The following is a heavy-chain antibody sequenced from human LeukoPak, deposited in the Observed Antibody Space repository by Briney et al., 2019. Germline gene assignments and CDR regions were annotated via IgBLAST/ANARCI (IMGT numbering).Heavy chain of an antibody. V-gene: IGHV3-21*01. D-gene: IGHD2-15*01. CDR3: ARGPQFCSGGSCFGYYFDY. CDR2: ISASGSHI. J-gene: IGHJ4*02. Sequence: KSGGSLRLPCAASGFTFSRYSMNWVRQPPGKGLEWVSSISASGSHIYYADSVKGRFSISRDSARNSVYVQMSSLRAEDTAVYYCARGPQFCSGGSCFGYYFDYWGQGALVTVSS. CDR1: GFTFSRYS.